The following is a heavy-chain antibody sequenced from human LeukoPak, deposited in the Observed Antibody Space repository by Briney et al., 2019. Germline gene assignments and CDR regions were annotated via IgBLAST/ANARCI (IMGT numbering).Heavy chain of an antibody. Sequence: GGSLRLSCAASGFTLGNSWVHWVRQAPGKGLVWVSLINADGSTTTYADSVKGRFTISRDNARNTLSLQMNSLTIEDTAVYYCVVVVEPPDSDGFDVWGQGTMITVSS. CDR3: VVVVEPPDSDGFDV. D-gene: IGHD1-14*01. V-gene: IGHV3-74*01. CDR1: GFTLGNSW. CDR2: INADGSTT. J-gene: IGHJ3*01.